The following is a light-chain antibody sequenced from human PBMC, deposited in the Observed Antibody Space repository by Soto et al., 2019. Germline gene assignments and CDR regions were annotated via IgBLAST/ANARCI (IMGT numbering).Light chain of an antibody. V-gene: IGKV1-9*01. CDR1: QAISSY. CDR2: GAS. J-gene: IGKJ4*01. Sequence: DIQLTQSPSFLSASVGDRVTITCRASQAISSYLAWYQQKPGKPPKLLIYGASTLQSDVPSRFSGSGSGTELTLTVSSLQAEDSATYYCQQFNDYPLTVGGGTKVDIK. CDR3: QQFNDYPLT.